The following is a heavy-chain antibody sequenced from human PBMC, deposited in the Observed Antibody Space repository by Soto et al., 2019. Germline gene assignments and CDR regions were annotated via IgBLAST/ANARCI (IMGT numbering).Heavy chain of an antibody. CDR2: IIPIFGTA. D-gene: IGHD6-19*01. Sequence: QVQLVQSGAEVKKPGSSVKVSCQASGGTFSSYAISWVRQAPGQGLEWMGGIIPIFGTATYAQKFQGRVTISADESTRTAYMELSGLRSEDTAVYYRARSRGWAGWYGDYYFASWGQGTLVTVSS. CDR1: GGTFSSYA. V-gene: IGHV1-69*12. CDR3: ARSRGWAGWYGDYYFAS. J-gene: IGHJ4*02.